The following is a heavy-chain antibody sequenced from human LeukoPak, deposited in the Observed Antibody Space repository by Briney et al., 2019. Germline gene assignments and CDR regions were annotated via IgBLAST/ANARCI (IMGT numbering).Heavy chain of an antibody. J-gene: IGHJ6*03. CDR1: GDSISSGRYY. V-gene: IGHV4-61*09. D-gene: IGHD3-10*01. CDR3: ATGRGPPFNYYYMDV. CDR2: IYTSGST. Sequence: SQTLSLTCTVSGDSISSGRYYWSWIRQPAGKGLEWLGHIYTSGSTNYKPSLKSRVTISVDTSKNQFSLKLSSVTAADTAVYYCATGRGPPFNYYYMDVWGTGTTVTVSS.